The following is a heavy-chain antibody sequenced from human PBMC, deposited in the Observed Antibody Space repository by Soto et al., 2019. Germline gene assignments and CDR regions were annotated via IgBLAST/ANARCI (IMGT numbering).Heavy chain of an antibody. D-gene: IGHD2-15*01. V-gene: IGHV4-34*01. Sequence: SETLSLTCAVYGGSFSGYYWSWIRQPPGKGLEWIGEINHSGSTNYNPSLKSRVTISVDTSKNQFSLKLSSVTAADTAVYYCARAVFCSGGSCRPLQQYNWFDPWGQGTLVTVSS. J-gene: IGHJ5*02. CDR3: ARAVFCSGGSCRPLQQYNWFDP. CDR1: GGSFSGYY. CDR2: INHSGST.